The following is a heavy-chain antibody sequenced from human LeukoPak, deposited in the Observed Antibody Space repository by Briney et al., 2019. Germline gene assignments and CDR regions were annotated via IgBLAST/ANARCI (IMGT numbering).Heavy chain of an antibody. D-gene: IGHD5-24*01. Sequence: SQTLSLTCTVSGGSISSGGYYWSWIRQHPGKGLEWIGYIYYSGSTYYNPSLKSRVTISVDTSKNQFFLSLSSVTAADTAVYYCATYVEMGNPFDFWGQGTMVTVSS. V-gene: IGHV4-31*03. CDR1: GGSISSGGYY. CDR3: ATYVEMGNPFDF. CDR2: IYYSGST. J-gene: IGHJ3*01.